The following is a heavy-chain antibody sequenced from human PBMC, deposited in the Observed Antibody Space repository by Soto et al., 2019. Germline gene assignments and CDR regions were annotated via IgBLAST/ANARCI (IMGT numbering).Heavy chain of an antibody. D-gene: IGHD2-2*02. J-gene: IGHJ4*02. CDR1: GFTFSNYW. CDR3: TTVFCSSTSCYTVDY. Sequence: EVQLVESGGGLVQPGGSLRLSCAASGFTFSNYWMHWVRQAPGKGLVWVSRIKSKTDGGTTDYAAPVKGRFTISRDDSKNTLYLQMNSLKTEDTAVYYCTTVFCSSTSCYTVDYWGQGTLVTVSS. CDR2: IKSKTDGGTT. V-gene: IGHV3-15*07.